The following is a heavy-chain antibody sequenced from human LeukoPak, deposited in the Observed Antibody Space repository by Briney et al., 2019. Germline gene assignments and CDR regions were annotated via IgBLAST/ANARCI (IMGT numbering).Heavy chain of an antibody. Sequence: MSSETLSLTCAVYGGSFSDYYWRWIRQPPGKGLEWIGEINHSGSTNYNPSLKSRVTISVDTSKNQFSLTLSSVTAADTAVYYCARGPPYYDYVWGSYRPFDYWGQGTLVTVSS. CDR1: GGSFSDYY. V-gene: IGHV4-34*01. CDR2: INHSGST. CDR3: ARGPPYYDYVWGSYRPFDY. J-gene: IGHJ4*02. D-gene: IGHD3-16*02.